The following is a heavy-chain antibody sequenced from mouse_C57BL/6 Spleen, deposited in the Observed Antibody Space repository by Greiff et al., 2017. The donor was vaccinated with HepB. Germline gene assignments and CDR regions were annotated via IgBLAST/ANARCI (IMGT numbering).Heavy chain of an antibody. CDR3: ARGSDYMNCWGFAD. CDR2: ISDGGSYT. J-gene: IGHJ3*01. D-gene: IGHD2-12*01. CDR1: GFTFSSYA. Sequence: EVQVVESGGGLVKPGGSLKLSCAASGFTFSSYAMYWVRQTPEKRLEWVATISDGGSYTYYPDNVKGRFTISRDNAKNNLYLQMRHLKSEDTAMFYCARGSDYMNCWGFADWGAGALGSASA. V-gene: IGHV5-4*01.